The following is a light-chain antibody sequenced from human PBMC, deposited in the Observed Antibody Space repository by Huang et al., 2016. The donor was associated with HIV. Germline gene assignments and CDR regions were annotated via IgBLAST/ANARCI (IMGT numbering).Light chain of an antibody. CDR3: QQYYTTPRET. V-gene: IGKV1-NL1*01. J-gene: IGKJ5*01. Sequence: DIQMTQSPSSLSASVGDRVTITCRASQDLRSSLAWYQQKPGKAPKLLRFAAARLESGGPNGCSGSGSVTDYTLTSSSRQPEDFATYYCQQYYTTPRETFGQGTRLAIK. CDR2: AAA. CDR1: QDLRSS.